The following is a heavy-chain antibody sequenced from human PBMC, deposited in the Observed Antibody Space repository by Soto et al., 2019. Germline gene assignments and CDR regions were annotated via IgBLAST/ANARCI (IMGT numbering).Heavy chain of an antibody. CDR1: GLTVSSNY. J-gene: IGHJ4*02. D-gene: IGHD3-10*02. CDR3: AISGAGYYVV. CDR2: IYSAENT. Sequence: EVQLVESGGGLIQPGGSLRLSCAASGLTVSSNYMSWVRQAPGKGLEWVSVIYSAENTYYAEYVKGRFTISRDNSKNTLYLQMNSLRAEDTAVYYCAISGAGYYVVWGQGTLVTVSS. V-gene: IGHV3-53*01.